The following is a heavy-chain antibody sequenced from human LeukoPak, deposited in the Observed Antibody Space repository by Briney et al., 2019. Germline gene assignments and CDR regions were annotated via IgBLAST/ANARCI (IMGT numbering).Heavy chain of an antibody. V-gene: IGHV3-33*06. CDR2: IWYDGSNK. CDR3: ANFHDSSREDAFDI. CDR1: GFTFSSYG. J-gene: IGHJ3*02. Sequence: GGSLRLSCAASGFTFSSYGMHWVRQAPGKGLEWVAVIWYDGSNKYYVDSVKGRFTISRDNSKNTLYLQMNSLRAEDTAVYYCANFHDSSREDAFDIWGQETMVTVSS. D-gene: IGHD3-22*01.